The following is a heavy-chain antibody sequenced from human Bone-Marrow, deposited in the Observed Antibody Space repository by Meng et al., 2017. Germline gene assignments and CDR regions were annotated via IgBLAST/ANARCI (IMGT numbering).Heavy chain of an antibody. CDR1: GGSFSGYY. J-gene: IGHJ4*02. V-gene: IGHV4-34*01. CDR2: INHSGST. D-gene: IGHD5-24*01. Sequence: QGQRQQWGAGLLKPSETLSLTCAVYGGSFSGYYWSWIRQPPGKGLEWIGEINHSGSTNYNPSLKSRVTISVDTSKNQFSLKLSSVTAADTAVYYCARTCRDGYNFDYWGQGTLVTVSS. CDR3: ARTCRDGYNFDY.